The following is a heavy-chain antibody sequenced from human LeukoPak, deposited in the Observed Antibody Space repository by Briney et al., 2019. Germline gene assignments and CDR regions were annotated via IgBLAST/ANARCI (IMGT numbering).Heavy chain of an antibody. CDR2: IRQDGDTK. D-gene: IGHD6-13*01. CDR3: ARSLPYGTTWYGRSDF. J-gene: IGHJ4*02. CDR1: GFPFNAYW. Sequence: GGSLRLSCAASGFPFNAYWMTWVRQAPGKGLEWVANIRQDGDTKYYVDSVKGRFTTSRDNAMNSLYLQMNSLRAEDTAIYYCARSLPYGTTWYGRSDFWGQGTLVTVSS. V-gene: IGHV3-7*03.